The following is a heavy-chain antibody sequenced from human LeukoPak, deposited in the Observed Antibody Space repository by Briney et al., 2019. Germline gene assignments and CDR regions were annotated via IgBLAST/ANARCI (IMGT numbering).Heavy chain of an antibody. Sequence: ASVKVSCKASGYTFTSYYMHWVRQAPGQGLEWMGIINPSGGSTSYAQKFQGRVTMTRDTSISTAYMELSRLRSDDTAVYYCARKAAAGTFFWFDPWGQGTLVTVSS. D-gene: IGHD6-13*01. CDR3: ARKAAAGTFFWFDP. J-gene: IGHJ5*02. CDR2: INPSGGST. V-gene: IGHV1-46*01. CDR1: GYTFTSYY.